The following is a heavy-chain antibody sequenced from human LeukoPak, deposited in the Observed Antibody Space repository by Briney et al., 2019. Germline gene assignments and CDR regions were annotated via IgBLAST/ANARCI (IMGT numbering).Heavy chain of an antibody. CDR3: AWAAAAGSKNWFDP. CDR1: GYSLTSYA. J-gene: IGHJ5*02. Sequence: GASVKVSCKASGYSLTSYALSWVRQAPGQGLEWMGWINTNTGNPTYAQGFTGRFVFSLDTSVSTAYLQISSLKAEDTAVYYCAWAAAAGSKNWFDPWGQGTLVTVSS. CDR2: INTNTGNP. D-gene: IGHD6-13*01. V-gene: IGHV7-4-1*02.